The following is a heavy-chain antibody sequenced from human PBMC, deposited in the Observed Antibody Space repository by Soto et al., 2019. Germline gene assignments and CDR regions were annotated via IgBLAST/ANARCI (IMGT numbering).Heavy chain of an antibody. V-gene: IGHV4-30-4*01. CDR2: IYYSGST. J-gene: IGHJ6*02. Sequence: PSKTRSLTCTVSGGSISSGDYYWSWIRQPPGKGLEWIGYIYYSGSTYYNPSLKSRVTISVDTSKNQFSLKLSSVTAADTAVYYCARGGFGAITIFGVVIHQANYYGMDVWGQGTTVTVSS. D-gene: IGHD3-3*01. CDR3: ARGGFGAITIFGVVIHQANYYGMDV. CDR1: GGSISSGDYY.